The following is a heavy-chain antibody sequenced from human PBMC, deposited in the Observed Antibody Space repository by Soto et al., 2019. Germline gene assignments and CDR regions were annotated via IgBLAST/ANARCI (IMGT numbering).Heavy chain of an antibody. CDR1: ACDFTNYW. J-gene: IGHJ6*02. D-gene: IGHD6-19*01. CDR3: ARQQWVGRNYFYYGMDV. CDR2: IHPHDSDT. V-gene: IGHV5-51*01. Sequence: RASLKISCKGSACDFTNYWTAWVRQMPGKGLECLGIIHPHDSDTRYSPSFQGQSTISADKSINTAYLQWSSLKASDSGIYYCARQQWVGRNYFYYGMDVWGQGTTVTVSS.